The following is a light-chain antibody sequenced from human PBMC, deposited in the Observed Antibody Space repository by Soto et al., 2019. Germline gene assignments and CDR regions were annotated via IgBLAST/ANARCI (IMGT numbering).Light chain of an antibody. CDR2: DAS. V-gene: IGKV1-33*01. J-gene: IGKJ5*01. Sequence: DIQMTQSPSSLSASVGDRVTITCQASQDITNYLNWYQQKPGKAPRLLLYDASSLETGVPSRFSGGGSGTDFTFTISSLQPEDFATYYCQHYDHLPITFGQGTRLEIK. CDR1: QDITNY. CDR3: QHYDHLPIT.